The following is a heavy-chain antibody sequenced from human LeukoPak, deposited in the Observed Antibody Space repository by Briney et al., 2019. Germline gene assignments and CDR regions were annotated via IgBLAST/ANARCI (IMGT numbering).Heavy chain of an antibody. D-gene: IGHD5-18*01. Sequence: GGSLRLSCAASGFTVSGNYMSWVRQAPGKGLEWVANIKQDGSEKNYVDSVKGRFTISRDNAKTSLYLQMNSLRAEDTAVYYCARSLWPEDYWGQGTLVTVSS. CDR2: IKQDGSEK. CDR3: ARSLWPEDY. V-gene: IGHV3-7*01. J-gene: IGHJ4*02. CDR1: GFTVSGNY.